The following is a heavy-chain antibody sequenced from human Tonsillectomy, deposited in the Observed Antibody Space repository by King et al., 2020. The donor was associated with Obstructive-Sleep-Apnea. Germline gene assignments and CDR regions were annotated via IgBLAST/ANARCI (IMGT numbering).Heavy chain of an antibody. CDR1: GGSISSCY. D-gene: IGHD3-10*01. V-gene: IGHV4-59*01. CDR2: TNYSGNT. CDR3: ARDNRESLWFGEPLLREYNWFDP. J-gene: IGHJ5*02. Sequence: QLQESGPGLVKPSETLSLTCTVSGGSISSCYWRWIRQPPGSGLEWIGNTNYSGNTNYNPSLKSRVTISVDTSKNQFSLTLGSVTAADTAVFYCARDNRESLWFGEPLLREYNWFDPWGQGTLVTVSS.